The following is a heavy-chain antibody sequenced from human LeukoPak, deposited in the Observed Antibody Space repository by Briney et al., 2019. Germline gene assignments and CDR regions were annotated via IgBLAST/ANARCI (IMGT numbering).Heavy chain of an antibody. CDR1: GFTFSRYA. CDR2: ISTNGGVT. V-gene: IGHV3-64D*09. J-gene: IGHJ4*02. CDR3: VKDVSSTYYYSDY. Sequence: GGSLRLSCSASGFTFSRYAMHWVRQAPGKGLEYVSAISTNGGVTYYADSVKGRFTISRDNSKNTLDLEMSSLKVEDTAVFYCVKDVSSTYYYSDYWGQGTLVTVSS. D-gene: IGHD6-13*01.